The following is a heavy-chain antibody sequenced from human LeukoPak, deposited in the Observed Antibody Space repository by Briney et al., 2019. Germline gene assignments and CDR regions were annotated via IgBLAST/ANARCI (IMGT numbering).Heavy chain of an antibody. V-gene: IGHV3-23*01. CDR2: ISATGGST. CDR3: AKYIVVAGSYGMDV. D-gene: IGHD2-15*01. CDR1: GFTFSSYA. J-gene: IGHJ6*02. Sequence: GGSLRLSCAASGFTFSSYAMSWVRQAPGKGLEWVSSISATGGSTFYADSVKGRFTISRDNSKNTLYLQMNSLRAEDTAIYYCAKYIVVAGSYGMDVWGQGTAVTVSS.